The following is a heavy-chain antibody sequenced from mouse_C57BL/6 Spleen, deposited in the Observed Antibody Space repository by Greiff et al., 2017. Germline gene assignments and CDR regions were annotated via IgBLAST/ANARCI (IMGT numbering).Heavy chain of an antibody. CDR3: ASSVNDYGSSYYAIDY. Sequence: VQLQQPGAELVKPGASVKMSCKASGYTFTSYWITWVKQRPGQGLEWIGDIYPGSGSTNYNEKFKSKATLTVDPSSIAAYMQLSILTSEVSAVYYCASSVNDYGSSYYAIDYWGQGTSVTVSS. J-gene: IGHJ4*01. V-gene: IGHV1-55*01. CDR2: IYPGSGST. CDR1: GYTFTSYW. D-gene: IGHD1-1*01.